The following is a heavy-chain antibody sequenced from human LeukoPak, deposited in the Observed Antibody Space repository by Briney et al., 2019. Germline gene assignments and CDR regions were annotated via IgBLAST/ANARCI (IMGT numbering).Heavy chain of an antibody. CDR1: GYTFTGYY. D-gene: IGHD2-2*02. Sequence: ASVKVSCKASGYTFTGYYMHWVRQAPGQGLEWMGWINPNSGGTNYARKFQGRVTMTRDTSISTAYMELSRLRSDDTAVYYCARGGVVPAAIVDYWGQGTLVTVSS. V-gene: IGHV1-2*02. CDR2: INPNSGGT. CDR3: ARGGVVPAAIVDY. J-gene: IGHJ4*02.